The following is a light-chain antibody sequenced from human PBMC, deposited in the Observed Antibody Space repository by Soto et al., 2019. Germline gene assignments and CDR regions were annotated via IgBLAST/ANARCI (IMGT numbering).Light chain of an antibody. Sequence: DIQMTQSPSSLSASVGDRVTITCQASQDISNFLNWYQQKPGKAPNLLIDAASTLQSGVPSRFSGSGSGTDFTLTISSLQPEDVATYYCQKYYSALWTFGQGTKVDIK. CDR2: AAS. CDR3: QKYYSALWT. J-gene: IGKJ1*01. V-gene: IGKV1-27*01. CDR1: QDISNF.